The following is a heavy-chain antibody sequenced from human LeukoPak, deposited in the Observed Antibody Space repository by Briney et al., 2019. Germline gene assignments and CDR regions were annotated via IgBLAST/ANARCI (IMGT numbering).Heavy chain of an antibody. J-gene: IGHJ4*02. V-gene: IGHV1-69*13. D-gene: IGHD1-26*01. CDR1: GGTFSSYA. Sequence: ASVKVSCKASGGTFSSYAISWVRQAPGQGLEWMGGIIPIFGTANYAQKFQGRVTITADESTSTAYMELSSLRAEDTAVYYCATYSGAHHKTFDDWGQGTLVTVSS. CDR3: ATYSGAHHKTFDD. CDR2: IIPIFGTA.